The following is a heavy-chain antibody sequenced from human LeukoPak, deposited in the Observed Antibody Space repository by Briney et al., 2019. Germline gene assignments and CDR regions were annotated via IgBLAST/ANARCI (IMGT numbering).Heavy chain of an antibody. Sequence: SETLSLTCAVYGGSLGGYSWSWLRQPPGKGLEWIGEINHSGSTNYNPSLKSRVTISVDTSKNQFSLKLSSVTAADTAVYFCARGPYSYDSSGAFDIWGQGTMVTVSS. V-gene: IGHV4-34*01. CDR2: INHSGST. D-gene: IGHD3-22*01. CDR3: ARGPYSYDSSGAFDI. J-gene: IGHJ3*02. CDR1: GGSLGGYS.